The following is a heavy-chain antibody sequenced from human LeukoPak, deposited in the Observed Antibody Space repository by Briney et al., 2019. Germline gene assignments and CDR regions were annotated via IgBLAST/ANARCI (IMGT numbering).Heavy chain of an antibody. D-gene: IGHD3-10*01. CDR3: ANHVVRGLPYDY. J-gene: IGHJ4*02. Sequence: PGGSLRLSCAASGFTFSSYAMSCVRQAPGKGLEWVSAISGSGGSTYYADSVKGRFTISRDNSKNTLYLQMNSLRAEDTAVYYCANHVVRGLPYDYWGQGTLVTVSS. CDR1: GFTFSSYA. V-gene: IGHV3-23*01. CDR2: ISGSGGST.